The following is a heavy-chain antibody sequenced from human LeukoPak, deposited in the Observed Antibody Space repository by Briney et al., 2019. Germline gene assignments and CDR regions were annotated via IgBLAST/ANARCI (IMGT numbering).Heavy chain of an antibody. CDR3: ARRLGVDYGDYYFDY. D-gene: IGHD4-17*01. CDR2: INHSGST. J-gene: IGHJ4*02. CDR1: GGSFSGYY. V-gene: IGHV4-34*01. Sequence: SETLSLTCAVYGGSFSGYYWSWIRQPPGEGLEWIGEINHSGSTNYNPSLKSRVTISVDTSKNQFSLKLSSVTAADTAVYYCARRLGVDYGDYYFDYWGQGTLVTVSS.